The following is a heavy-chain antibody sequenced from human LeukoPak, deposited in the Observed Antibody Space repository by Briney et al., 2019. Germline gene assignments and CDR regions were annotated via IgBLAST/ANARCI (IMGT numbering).Heavy chain of an antibody. CDR3: ASSPLGSSWYLPDY. J-gene: IGHJ4*02. Sequence: GASVKVSCKASGYTFTSYDINWVRQATGQGLEWMGIINPSGGSTSYAQKFQGRVTMTRDTSASTVYMELSSLRSEDTAVYYCASSPLGSSWYLPDYWGQGTLVTVSS. CDR2: INPSGGST. V-gene: IGHV1-46*01. D-gene: IGHD6-13*01. CDR1: GYTFTSYD.